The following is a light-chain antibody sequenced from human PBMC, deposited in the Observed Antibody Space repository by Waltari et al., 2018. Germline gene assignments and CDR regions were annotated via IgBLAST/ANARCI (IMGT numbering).Light chain of an antibody. CDR3: SSYTTRSILL. CDR2: DVA. Sequence: QSALTQPVSVSGSPGQSITISCTGTSSAVGGYNYVAWYQQHPNKAPKVIIYDVAKRPFGVSNRFSGSKSGSTASLTISGLQTEDEAYYYCSSYTTRSILLFGGGTKVTVL. CDR1: SSAVGGYNY. V-gene: IGLV2-14*03. J-gene: IGLJ2*01.